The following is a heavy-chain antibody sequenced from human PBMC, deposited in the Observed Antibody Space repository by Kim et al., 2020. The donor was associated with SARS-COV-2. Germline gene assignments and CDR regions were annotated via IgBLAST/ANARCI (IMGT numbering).Heavy chain of an antibody. Sequence: SGPTLVNPTQTLTLTCTFSGFSLSTSGMCVTWLRQPPGKALEWLAMIDWDYDKHYSTSLRSRLTISKGISKNPVVLTMTNMDPVDTDTFYCARIRSNSSAYQEIDDWGRGTLVTVS. CDR2: IDWDYDK. D-gene: IGHD3-22*01. CDR3: ARIRSNSSAYQEIDD. V-gene: IGHV2-70*19. J-gene: IGHJ4*02. CDR1: GFSLSTSGMC.